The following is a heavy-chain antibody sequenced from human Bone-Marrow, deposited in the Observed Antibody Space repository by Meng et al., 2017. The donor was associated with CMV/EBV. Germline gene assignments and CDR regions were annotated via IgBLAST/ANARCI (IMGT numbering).Heavy chain of an antibody. CDR3: ARMRALRWSTRGYFDY. J-gene: IGHJ4*02. V-gene: IGHV3-30-3*01. D-gene: IGHD4-23*01. CDR2: ISYDGSNK. Sequence: GGSLRLSCAASGFTFSSYAMHWVRQAPGKGLEWVAVISYDGSNKYYADSVKGRFTISRDNSKNTLYLQMNSLRAEDTAVYYCARMRALRWSTRGYFDYWGQGTLVTVSS. CDR1: GFTFSSYA.